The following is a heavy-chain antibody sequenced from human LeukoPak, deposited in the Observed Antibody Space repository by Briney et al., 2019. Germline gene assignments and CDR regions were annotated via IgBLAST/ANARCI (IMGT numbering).Heavy chain of an antibody. V-gene: IGHV4-59*01. Sequence: SGTLSLTCTVSGGSISSYYWSWIRQPPGKGLEWIGYIYYSGSTNYNPSLKSRVTISVDTSKNQFSLKLSSVTAADTAVYYCARVAGDYVRGGFDYWGQGTLVTVSS. J-gene: IGHJ4*02. D-gene: IGHD4-17*01. CDR2: IYYSGST. CDR1: GGSISSYY. CDR3: ARVAGDYVRGGFDY.